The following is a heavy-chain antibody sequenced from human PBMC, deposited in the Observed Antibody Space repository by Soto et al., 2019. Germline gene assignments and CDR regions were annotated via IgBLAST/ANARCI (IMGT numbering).Heavy chain of an antibody. CDR3: ATQTANFYGSGSYYLPFDY. CDR2: IYYSGST. CDR1: GGSISSYY. V-gene: IGHV4-59*01. D-gene: IGHD3-10*01. J-gene: IGHJ4*02. Sequence: QVQLQDSGPGLVKPSETLSLTCTVSGGSISSYYWTWIRQPPGKGLEWIGNIYYSGSTTYNPSLKSRVTISVDKSKNQFSLRLSSVTAADTAVYYCATQTANFYGSGSYYLPFDYWGQGTLVTVSS.